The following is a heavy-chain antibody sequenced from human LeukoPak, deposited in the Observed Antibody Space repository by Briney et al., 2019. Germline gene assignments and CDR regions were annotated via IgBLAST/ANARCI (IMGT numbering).Heavy chain of an antibody. Sequence: PGGSLRLSCAASGFTFSDYYMSWIRQAPGKGLEWVSYISYSVTSMYYADSVKGRFTISRDNAKNSLYLQMNSLRAEDTAVYYCARGRYDSSGYYSIFDYWGQGTLVTVSS. CDR2: ISYSVTSM. CDR1: GFTFSDYY. V-gene: IGHV3-11*04. J-gene: IGHJ4*02. CDR3: ARGRYDSSGYYSIFDY. D-gene: IGHD3-22*01.